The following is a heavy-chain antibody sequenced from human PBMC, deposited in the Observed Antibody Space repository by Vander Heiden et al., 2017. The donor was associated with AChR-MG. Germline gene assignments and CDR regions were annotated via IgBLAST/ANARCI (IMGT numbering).Heavy chain of an antibody. CDR1: GFTFRSDG. D-gene: IGHD3-3*01. Sequence: QVQLVESGGGVVQPGRSLRLSCAAPGFTFRSDGMHWVRQAPGKGLEWVAVISYDGSNKYYADSVKGRFTISRDNSKNTLYLQMNSLRAEDTAVYYCAKDEGGSITIFGARPDYWGQGTLVTVSS. V-gene: IGHV3-30*18. CDR3: AKDEGGSITIFGARPDY. J-gene: IGHJ4*02. CDR2: ISYDGSNK.